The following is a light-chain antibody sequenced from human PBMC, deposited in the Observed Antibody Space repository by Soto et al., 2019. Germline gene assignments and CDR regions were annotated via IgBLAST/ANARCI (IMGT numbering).Light chain of an antibody. CDR1: QSVSSSY. V-gene: IGKV3-20*01. CDR3: QQYGSTRPYT. J-gene: IGKJ2*01. Sequence: EIVLTQSPGTLSLSPGERATLSCRASQSVSSSYLAWYQQKPGQAPRLLIYGASSRATSIPERFSGSGSGTDSTITISRLEPEDFAVYYCQQYGSTRPYTFGHGTKLEI. CDR2: GAS.